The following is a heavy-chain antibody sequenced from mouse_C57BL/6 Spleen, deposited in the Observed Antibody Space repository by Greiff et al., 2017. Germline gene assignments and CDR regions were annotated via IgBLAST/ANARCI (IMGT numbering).Heavy chain of an antibody. CDR2: IYPGDGDT. Sequence: VQLQQSGPELVKPGASVKISCKASGYAFSSSWMNWVKQRPGKGLEWIGRIYPGDGDTNYNGKFKGKATLTADKSASTASMHLSSLTSEDSAVYCCARGGGYDGEFYAMDYWGQGTSVTVSS. CDR3: ARGGGYDGEFYAMDY. V-gene: IGHV1-82*01. J-gene: IGHJ4*01. CDR1: GYAFSSSW. D-gene: IGHD2-2*01.